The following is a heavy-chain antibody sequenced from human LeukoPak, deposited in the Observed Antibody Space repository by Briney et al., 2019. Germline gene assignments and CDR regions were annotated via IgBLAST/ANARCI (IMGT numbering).Heavy chain of an antibody. J-gene: IGHJ6*03. CDR1: GGSLSGFY. Sequence: SETLSLTCAVYGGSLSGFYWSWIRQSPGKGLEWIGEINQSGSTNYNPSLKSRVTISVDTSKNQFSLKLSSVTAADTAVYYCARVETMVRGVIDYYYYYMDVWGKGTTVTVSS. CDR3: ARVETMVRGVIDYYYYYMDV. D-gene: IGHD3-10*01. CDR2: INQSGST. V-gene: IGHV4-34*01.